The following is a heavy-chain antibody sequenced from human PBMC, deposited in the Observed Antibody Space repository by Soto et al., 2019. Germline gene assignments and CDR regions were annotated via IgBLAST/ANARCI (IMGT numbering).Heavy chain of an antibody. J-gene: IGHJ6*02. CDR3: ATRGIGGSFSSYYYYGMDV. Sequence: QVQLVESGGGLVKPGGSLRLSCAASGFTFSDYYMSWIRQAPGKGLEWVSYISSSSSYTNYADSVKGRFTISRDNAKNSLYLQMNSLRADDTAVYYCATRGIGGSFSSYYYYGMDVWGQGTTVTVSS. D-gene: IGHD2-15*01. V-gene: IGHV3-11*06. CDR1: GFTFSDYY. CDR2: ISSSSSYT.